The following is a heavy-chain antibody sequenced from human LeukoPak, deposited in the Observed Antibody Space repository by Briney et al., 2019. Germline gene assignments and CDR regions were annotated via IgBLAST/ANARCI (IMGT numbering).Heavy chain of an antibody. D-gene: IGHD2-15*01. J-gene: IGHJ4*02. CDR2: ISSSGAET. CDR1: GFTFSSYA. CDR3: AKGFSSSSYSGLDF. V-gene: IGHV3-23*01. Sequence: GGSLRLSCAASGFTFSSYAMTWVRQAPGKELEWVSVISSSGAETFYAGSVQGRFNVSRDTSKNAVYLHMNSLRVEDTAIYFCAKGFSSSSYSGLDFWGQGTLVTVSS.